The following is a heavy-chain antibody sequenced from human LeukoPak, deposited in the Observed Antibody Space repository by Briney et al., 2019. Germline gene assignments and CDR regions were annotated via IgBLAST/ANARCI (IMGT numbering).Heavy chain of an antibody. CDR1: GFTFSSYG. D-gene: IGHD2-15*01. Sequence: GGSLRLSCAASGFTFSSYGMHWVRQAPGKGLEWVAVISYDGSNKYYADSVKGRFTISRDNSKNTLYLQMNSLRAEDTAVYYCARVPRYCSGGSCYSHYYYGMDVWGQGTTVTVSS. J-gene: IGHJ6*02. CDR3: ARVPRYCSGGSCYSHYYYGMDV. V-gene: IGHV3-30*03. CDR2: ISYDGSNK.